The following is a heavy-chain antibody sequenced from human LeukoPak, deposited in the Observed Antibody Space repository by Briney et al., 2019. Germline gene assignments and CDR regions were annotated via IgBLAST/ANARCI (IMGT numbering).Heavy chain of an antibody. CDR3: ATYDILTGFDY. J-gene: IGHJ4*02. Sequence: ASVKVSCKASGGTFSDHIIFWVRQAPGQGLEWMGGISPLLGASNHTQKFQDRVRITADESASTAYMELSNLRSADTAVYYCATYDILTGFDYWGQGTLVTVSS. CDR1: GGTFSDHI. D-gene: IGHD3-9*01. V-gene: IGHV1-69*13. CDR2: ISPLLGAS.